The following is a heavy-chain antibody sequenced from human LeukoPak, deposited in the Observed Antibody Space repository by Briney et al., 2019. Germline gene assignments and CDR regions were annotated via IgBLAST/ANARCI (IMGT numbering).Heavy chain of an antibody. CDR1: GFTFDDYA. CDR3: AKESTPGSGSYYYFDY. V-gene: IGHV3-43D*03. Sequence: GGSLRLSCAASGFTFDDYAMHWVRQAPGKGLEWVSLISWDGGSTYYADSVKGRFTISRDNSKNSLYLQMNSLRAEDTALYYCAKESTPGSGSYYYFDYWGQGTLVTVSS. CDR2: ISWDGGST. J-gene: IGHJ4*02. D-gene: IGHD3-10*01.